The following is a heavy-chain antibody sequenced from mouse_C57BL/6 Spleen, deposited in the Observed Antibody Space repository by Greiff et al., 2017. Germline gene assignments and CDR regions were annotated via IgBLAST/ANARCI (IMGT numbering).Heavy chain of an antibody. CDR1: GYTFTDYE. CDR3: TRSRGNSAWFAY. D-gene: IGHD2-1*01. J-gene: IGHJ3*01. V-gene: IGHV1-15*01. CDR2: LDPETGGT. Sequence: QVQLQQSGAELVRPGASVTLSCKASGYTFTDYEMHWVKQTPVHGLEWIGALDPETGGTAYNQKFKGKAILTADKSSSTAYMELRSLTSEDSAVYYCTRSRGNSAWFAYWGQGTLVTVSA.